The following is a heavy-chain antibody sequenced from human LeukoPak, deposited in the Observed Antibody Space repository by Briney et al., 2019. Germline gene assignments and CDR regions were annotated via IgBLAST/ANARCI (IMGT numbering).Heavy chain of an antibody. CDR2: IKQDGSEK. CDR3: AKDNKPAVRGVKTSLCLDY. Sequence: GGSLRLSCAASGFTFSSYWMSWVRQAPGKGLEWVANIKQDGSEKYYVDSVKGRFTISRDNAKNSLYLQMNSLRAEDTALYYCAKDNKPAVRGVKTSLCLDYWGQGTLVTVSS. V-gene: IGHV3-7*03. CDR1: GFTFSSYW. J-gene: IGHJ4*02. D-gene: IGHD3-10*01.